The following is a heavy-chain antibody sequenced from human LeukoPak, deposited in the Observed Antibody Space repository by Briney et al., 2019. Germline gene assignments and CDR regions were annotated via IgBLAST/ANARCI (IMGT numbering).Heavy chain of an antibody. V-gene: IGHV3-53*01. Sequence: GGSLRLSCAASGLSFSNYAMSWVRQAPGKGLEWVSVIYSGGSTYYADSVKGRFTISRDNSKNTLYLQMNSLRAEDTAVYYCARVPPPYYDSSGFEAYWGQGTLVTVSS. CDR1: GLSFSNYA. CDR3: ARVPPPYYDSSGFEAY. J-gene: IGHJ4*02. D-gene: IGHD3-22*01. CDR2: IYSGGST.